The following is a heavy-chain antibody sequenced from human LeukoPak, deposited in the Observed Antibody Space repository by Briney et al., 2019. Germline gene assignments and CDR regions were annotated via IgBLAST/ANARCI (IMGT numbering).Heavy chain of an antibody. J-gene: IGHJ4*02. Sequence: GGPLRLSCAASGFTLSSYWMSWVRQAPGKGLEWVANIKQDGSEKYYVDSVKGRFTISRDNAENSLYLQMNSLRAEDTAVYYCARDYGDYYFDYWGQGTLVTVSS. CDR1: GFTLSSYW. V-gene: IGHV3-7*01. D-gene: IGHD4-17*01. CDR3: ARDYGDYYFDY. CDR2: IKQDGSEK.